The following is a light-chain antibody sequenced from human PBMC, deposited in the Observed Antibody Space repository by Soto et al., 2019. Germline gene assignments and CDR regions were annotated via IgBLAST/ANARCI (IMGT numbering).Light chain of an antibody. V-gene: IGKV1-12*01. CDR2: AAS. Sequence: IQMTQSPSSVSSSVGDRVTITCLASHGISSWLAWYQRKPGKAPKLLIYAASSLQSWVPSRFSGSGSGTDFTLTISSLQPEDFATYYCQQANSFPRTFGQGTKVDIK. CDR1: HGISSW. J-gene: IGKJ1*01. CDR3: QQANSFPRT.